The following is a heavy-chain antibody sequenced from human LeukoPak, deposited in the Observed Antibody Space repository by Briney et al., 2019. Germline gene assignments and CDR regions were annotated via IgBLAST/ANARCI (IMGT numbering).Heavy chain of an antibody. CDR2: IYYSGST. V-gene: IGHV4-59*01. CDR3: TRDKGGYLKDGFDI. J-gene: IGHJ3*02. D-gene: IGHD6-25*01. Sequence: PSETLSLTCTVSGGSISSYYWSWIRQPPGKGLEWLGYIYYSGSTNYNPSLKSRVTISVDTSKNQFSLRLSSVTAADTAVYYCTRDKGGYLKDGFDIWGQGTMVTVSS. CDR1: GGSISSYY.